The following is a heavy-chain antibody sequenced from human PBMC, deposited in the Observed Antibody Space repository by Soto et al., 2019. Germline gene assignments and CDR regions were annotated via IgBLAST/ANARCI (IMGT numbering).Heavy chain of an antibody. J-gene: IGHJ4*02. CDR3: SRPVWNGYEYGSHY. CDR2: ISGYNGKR. CDR1: GYIFTSYG. V-gene: IGHV1-18*01. D-gene: IGHD5-12*01. Sequence: QVQLVQSGAEVKKPGASVKVSCKASGYIFTSYGINWVRQAPGQGLEWMGWISGYNGKRNTAQKFQGRVTMTTDTSTSTAYMELRNLTPNDTAVYYCSRPVWNGYEYGSHYWGQGTLVTVSS.